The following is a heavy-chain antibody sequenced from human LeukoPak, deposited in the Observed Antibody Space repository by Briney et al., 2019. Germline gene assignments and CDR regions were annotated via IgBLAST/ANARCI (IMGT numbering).Heavy chain of an antibody. CDR3: ARAPRAVATSFDY. Sequence: ASVKVSCKASGYTFTGYYMHWVRQAPGQGLEWMGWINPNSGGTNYAQKFQGRVTMIRDTSISTAYMELSRLRSDDTAVYYCARAPRAVATSFDYWGQGTLVTVSS. CDR1: GYTFTGYY. D-gene: IGHD6-19*01. CDR2: INPNSGGT. V-gene: IGHV1-2*02. J-gene: IGHJ4*02.